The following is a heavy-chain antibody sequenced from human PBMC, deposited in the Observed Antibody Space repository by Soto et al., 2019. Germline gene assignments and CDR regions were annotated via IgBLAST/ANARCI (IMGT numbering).Heavy chain of an antibody. Sequence: SVTLSFTCAVYGGCFSGCYCSWIRQPPGMGLGWIGEINRSGSTNYNPSLKGRITTSVDTSKNQFSLKLSSVTAADTAVYYCARELELHDYLNYWGQGTLVTVS. CDR2: INRSGST. CDR1: GGCFSGCY. CDR3: ARELELHDYLNY. D-gene: IGHD1-7*01. J-gene: IGHJ4*02. V-gene: IGHV4-34*01.